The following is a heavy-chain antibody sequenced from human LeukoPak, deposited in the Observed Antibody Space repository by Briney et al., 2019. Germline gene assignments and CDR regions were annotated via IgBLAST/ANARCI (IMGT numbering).Heavy chain of an antibody. D-gene: IGHD6-13*01. V-gene: IGHV4-34*01. J-gene: IGHJ4*02. CDR2: INHSGST. CDR3: ASRGSSSENY. Sequence: SETLSLTCTVYGGSFSGYYWSWIRQPPGKGLEWIGEINHSGSTNYNPSLKSRVTISVDTSKNQFSLKLSSVTAADTAVYYCASRGSSSENYWGQGTLLTVSS. CDR1: GGSFSGYY.